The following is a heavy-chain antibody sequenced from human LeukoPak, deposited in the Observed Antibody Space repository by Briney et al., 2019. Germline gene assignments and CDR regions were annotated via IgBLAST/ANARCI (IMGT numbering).Heavy chain of an antibody. V-gene: IGHV1-46*01. J-gene: IGHJ4*02. CDR2: INPSGGST. CDR1: GYTFTSYY. D-gene: IGHD6-13*01. CDR3: ARERFTGSSWQLYYFDS. Sequence: ASVKVSCKASGYTFTSYYMHWVRQAPGQGLEWMGIINPSGGSTSYAQKFQGRVTMTRDTSTSTVYMELGSLRSEDTAVYYCARERFTGSSWQLYYFDSWGQGTLVTVSS.